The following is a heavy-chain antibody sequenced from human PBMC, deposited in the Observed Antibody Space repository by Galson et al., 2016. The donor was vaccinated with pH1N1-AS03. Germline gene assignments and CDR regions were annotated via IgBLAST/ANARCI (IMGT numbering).Heavy chain of an antibody. CDR2: INKDEDER. CDR1: GFSISSGA. J-gene: IGHJ4*02. CDR3: ARWSNNWDWAIDY. Sequence: SLRLSCAVSGFSISSGAMTWVRQAPGKGLEWVATINKDEDERYYMGSVKGRCTISRDNVRNSLYLQMSSLRDEDTGVYFCARWSNNWDWAIDYWGQGTLVRVSP. D-gene: IGHD1-1*01. V-gene: IGHV3-7*01.